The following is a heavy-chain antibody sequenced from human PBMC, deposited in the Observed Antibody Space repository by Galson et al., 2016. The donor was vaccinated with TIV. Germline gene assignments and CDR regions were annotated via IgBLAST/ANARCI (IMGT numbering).Heavy chain of an antibody. J-gene: IGHJ4*02. CDR2: IYWDDDK. CDR3: AHSLLSRIMVTFGGVIVRSCYFDS. D-gene: IGHD3-16*02. CDR1: GFSVNTSGVG. Sequence: PALVKPTQTLTLTCTFSGFSVNTSGVGVGWIRQPPGKALEWLGLIYWDDDKRYSPSLKSRLTITKDTSKNRVVLTMTNMDPVDTATYFCAHSLLSRIMVTFGGVIVRSCYFDSWGQGILVTVSS. V-gene: IGHV2-5*02.